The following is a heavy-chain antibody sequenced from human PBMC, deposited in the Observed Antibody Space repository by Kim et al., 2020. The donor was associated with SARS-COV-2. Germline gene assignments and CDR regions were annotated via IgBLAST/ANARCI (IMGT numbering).Heavy chain of an antibody. CDR2: IYYSGST. D-gene: IGHD3-10*01. J-gene: IGHJ5*02. CDR3: ARRGVIEPADLNWFDP. Sequence: SETLSLTCTVSGGSISSGGYYWSWIRQHPGKGLEWIGYIYYSGSTYYNPSLKSRVTISVDTSKNQFSLKLSSVTAADTAVYYCARRGVIEPADLNWFDPWGQGTLVTVSS. V-gene: IGHV4-31*03. CDR1: GGSISSGGYY.